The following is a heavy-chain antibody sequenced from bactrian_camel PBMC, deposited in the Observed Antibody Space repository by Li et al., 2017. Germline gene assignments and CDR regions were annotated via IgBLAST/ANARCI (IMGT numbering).Heavy chain of an antibody. CDR1: GFAFGDFY. Sequence: VQLVESGGGLVQPGGSLRLSCAASGFAFGDFYMSWFRQAPGKEREGVAGIDGNGMTLYADSVKGRFTISRDNAKNTAYLQMNSLKSEDTALYYCAATGYGWAPKNFWGQGTQVTVS. D-gene: IGHD3*01. CDR2: IDGNGMT. J-gene: IGHJ4*01. CDR3: AATGYGWAPKNF. V-gene: IGHV3S10*01.